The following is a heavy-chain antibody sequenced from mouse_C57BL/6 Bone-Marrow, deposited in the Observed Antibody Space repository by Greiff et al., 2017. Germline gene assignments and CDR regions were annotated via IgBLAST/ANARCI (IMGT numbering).Heavy chain of an antibody. CDR1: GYSITSGYY. J-gene: IGHJ1*03. CDR2: ISYDGSN. Sequence: VQLKQSGPGLVKPSQSLSLTCSVTGYSITSGYYWNWIRQFPGNKLEWMGYISYDGSNNYNPSLKNRISITRDTSKNQFFLKLNSVTTEDTATYYCARDEGATYWYFDVWGTGTTVTVSS. CDR3: ARDEGATYWYFDV. V-gene: IGHV3-6*01.